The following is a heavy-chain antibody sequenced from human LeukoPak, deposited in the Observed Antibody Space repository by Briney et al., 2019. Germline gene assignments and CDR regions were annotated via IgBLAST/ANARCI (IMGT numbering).Heavy chain of an antibody. D-gene: IGHD5-18*01. V-gene: IGHV3-30*03. CDR1: GFTFSSYG. Sequence: GGSLRLSCAASGFTFSSYGMHWVRQAPGKGLEWVAVISYDGSNKYYADSVKGRFTISRDNSKSTLYLQMNSLRAEDTAVYYCARDRRALDTAMGMVGYWGQGTLVTVSS. J-gene: IGHJ4*02. CDR2: ISYDGSNK. CDR3: ARDRRALDTAMGMVGY.